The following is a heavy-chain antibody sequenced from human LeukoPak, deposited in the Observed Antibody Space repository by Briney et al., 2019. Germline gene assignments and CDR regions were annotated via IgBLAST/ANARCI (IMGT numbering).Heavy chain of an antibody. CDR3: ARDGSYDILTGYKPYYMDV. D-gene: IGHD3-9*01. CDR1: GGTFTSYA. J-gene: IGHJ6*03. Sequence: ASVKVSCKASGGTFTSYAISWVRQAPGQGLEWMGGIIPIFGTANYAQKFQGRVAITADESTSTAYMELSSLRSEDTAVYYCARDGSYDILTGYKPYYMDVWGKGTTVTIS. CDR2: IIPIFGTA. V-gene: IGHV1-69*13.